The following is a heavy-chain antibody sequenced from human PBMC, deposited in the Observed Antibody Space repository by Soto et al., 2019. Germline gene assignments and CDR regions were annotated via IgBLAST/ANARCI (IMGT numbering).Heavy chain of an antibody. CDR3: ARVENSYYYYMDV. CDR1: GFTFSSYS. CDR2: ISSSSSYI. V-gene: IGHV3-21*01. J-gene: IGHJ6*03. Sequence: GGSLRLSCAASGFTFSSYSMNWVRQAPGKGLEWVSSISSSSSYIYYADSVKGRFTISRDNAKNSLYLQMNSLRAEDTAVYYCARVENSYYYYMDVWGKRTTVTVSS.